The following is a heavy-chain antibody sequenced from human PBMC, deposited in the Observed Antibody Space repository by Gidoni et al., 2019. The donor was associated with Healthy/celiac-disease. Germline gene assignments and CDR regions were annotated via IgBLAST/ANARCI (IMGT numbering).Heavy chain of an antibody. CDR1: GGSISSYY. J-gene: IGHJ6*03. CDR2: IYYSGST. D-gene: IGHD6-6*01. V-gene: IGHV4-59*08. Sequence: QVQLQESGPGLVKPSETLSLTCTVSGGSISSYYWSWIRQPPGKGLEWIGYIYYSGSTNYNPSLKSRVTIPVDTTKNQFSLKLSSVTAADTAVYYCARHWGYSSSSYYYYYYMDVWGKGTTVTVSS. CDR3: ARHWGYSSSSYYYYYYMDV.